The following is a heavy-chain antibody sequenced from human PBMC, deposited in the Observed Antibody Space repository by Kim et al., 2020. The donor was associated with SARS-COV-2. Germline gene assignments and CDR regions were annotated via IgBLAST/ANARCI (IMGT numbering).Heavy chain of an antibody. CDR2: IYTSGST. V-gene: IGHV4-4*07. CDR1: GGSISSYY. D-gene: IGHD3-3*01. CDR3: AREGTITATERFLEWLFDYGMDV. Sequence: SETLSLTCTVSGGSISSYYWSWIRQPAGKGLEWIGRIYTSGSTNYNPSLKSRVTMSVDTSKNQFSLKLSSVTAADTAVYYCAREGTITATERFLEWLFDYGMDVWGQGTTVTVSS. J-gene: IGHJ6*02.